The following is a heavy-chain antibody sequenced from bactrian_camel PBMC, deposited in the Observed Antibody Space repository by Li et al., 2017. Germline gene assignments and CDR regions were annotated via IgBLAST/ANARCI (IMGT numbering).Heavy chain of an antibody. J-gene: IGHJ4*01. CDR3: AAPGPDSGGYYGASYNV. CDR1: GDTFGDNC. V-gene: IGHV3S1*01. CDR2: IYTNGPNT. Sequence: HVQLVESGGASVQAGGSLKLSCAASGDTFGDNCVGWLRQSPGKGREAVAAIYTNGPNTYYSRPAKGRFTIYQDLAKNTVYLQMNSLSSDDTAMYYCAAPGPDSGGYYGASYNVWGRGTQVTVS. D-gene: IGHD2*01.